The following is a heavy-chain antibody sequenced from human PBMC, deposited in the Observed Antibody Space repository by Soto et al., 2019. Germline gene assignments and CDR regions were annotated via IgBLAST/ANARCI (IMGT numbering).Heavy chain of an antibody. D-gene: IGHD2-15*01. V-gene: IGHV5-51*01. CDR3: ARQYCSGGSCYSLDYYYGMDV. CDR1: GYSFTSYW. Sequence: GESLKISCKGSGYSFTSYWIGWVRQMPGKGLEWMGIIYPGDSDTRYSPSFQGQVTISADKSISTAYLQWSSLKASDTAMYYCARQYCSGGSCYSLDYYYGMDVWGQGTTVT. J-gene: IGHJ6*02. CDR2: IYPGDSDT.